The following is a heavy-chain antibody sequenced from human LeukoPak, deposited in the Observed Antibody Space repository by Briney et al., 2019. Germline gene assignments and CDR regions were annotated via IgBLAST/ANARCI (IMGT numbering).Heavy chain of an antibody. J-gene: IGHJ4*02. CDR2: IIPIFGTA. Sequence: GASVTVSFTASGGTFSSYAISWVRQAPGQGLEWMGGIIPIFGTANYAQKFQGRVTITADESTSTAYMELSSLRSEDTAVYYCASLYRYDSSGYDYFDYWGQGTLVTVSS. CDR3: ASLYRYDSSGYDYFDY. CDR1: GGTFSSYA. D-gene: IGHD3-22*01. V-gene: IGHV1-69*13.